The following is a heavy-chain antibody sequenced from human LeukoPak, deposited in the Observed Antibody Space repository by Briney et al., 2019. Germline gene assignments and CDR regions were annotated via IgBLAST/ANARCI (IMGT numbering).Heavy chain of an antibody. CDR1: DGSINSGSYY. D-gene: IGHD1-26*01. CDR3: ARLDYVGAFDY. CDR2: IYYSGST. V-gene: IGHV4-39*01. Sequence: SETLSLTCIVSDGSINSGSYYWGWIRQPPGKGLEWIGSIYYSGSTYYNPSLKSRVTISVDTSKNQFSLKLSSVTAADTAVYYCARLDYVGAFDYWGQGTLVTVSS. J-gene: IGHJ4*02.